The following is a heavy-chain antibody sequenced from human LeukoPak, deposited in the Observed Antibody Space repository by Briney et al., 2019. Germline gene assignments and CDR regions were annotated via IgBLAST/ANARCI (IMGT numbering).Heavy chain of an antibody. CDR2: ILYDGRTT. J-gene: IGHJ4*02. CDR1: GFTFRSYT. V-gene: IGHV3-30*04. D-gene: IGHD1-26*01. CDR3: AREILGSAFSFDY. Sequence: GRSLRLSCAASGFTFRSYTMHWVRQAPGKGLEWVAVILYDGRTTNYAESVRGRFTISRDTSENTLYLQRNNLRPEDTAIYYCAREILGSAFSFDYWGQGTLVTVSS.